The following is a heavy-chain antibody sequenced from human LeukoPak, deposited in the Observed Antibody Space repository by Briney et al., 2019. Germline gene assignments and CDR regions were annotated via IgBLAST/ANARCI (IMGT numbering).Heavy chain of an antibody. CDR3: AREEGYSSSWYRFDYYYYGMDV. Sequence: GGSLRLSCAASGFTFSSYAMHWVRQAPGKGLEWVAVISYDGSNKYYADSVKGRFTISRDNSKNTLYLQMNSLRAEDTAVHYCAREEGYSSSWYRFDYYYYGMDVWGQGTTVTVSS. CDR1: GFTFSSYA. V-gene: IGHV3-30-3*01. J-gene: IGHJ6*02. CDR2: ISYDGSNK. D-gene: IGHD6-13*01.